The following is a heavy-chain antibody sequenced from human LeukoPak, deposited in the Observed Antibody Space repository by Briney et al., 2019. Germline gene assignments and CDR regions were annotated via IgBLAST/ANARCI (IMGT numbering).Heavy chain of an antibody. CDR3: ARGRPHGNDY. J-gene: IGHJ4*02. CDR2: IASDGSST. CDR1: GYTFSSYW. D-gene: IGHD4-23*01. V-gene: IGHV3-74*01. Sequence: GGSLRLSCAASGYTFSSYWMKWVRQAPGKGLVWVSRIASDGSSTTYADSVKGRFSISRDNAKNTLYLQMNSLRVEDTAVYYCARGRPHGNDYWGQGTLVTVSS.